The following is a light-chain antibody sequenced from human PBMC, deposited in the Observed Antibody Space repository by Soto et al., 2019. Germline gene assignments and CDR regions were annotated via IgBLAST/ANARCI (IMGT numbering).Light chain of an antibody. CDR2: DAS. Sequence: EIVLTQSPATLSLSPGERATLSCSASQSVSSYLAWYQQKPGHAPRLLIYDASNRATGIPARFSGSGSGTDFTLTISSLEPEDFAVYYCQQRSNWPQLTFGGGTKVEIK. CDR3: QQRSNWPQLT. CDR1: QSVSSY. J-gene: IGKJ4*01. V-gene: IGKV3-11*01.